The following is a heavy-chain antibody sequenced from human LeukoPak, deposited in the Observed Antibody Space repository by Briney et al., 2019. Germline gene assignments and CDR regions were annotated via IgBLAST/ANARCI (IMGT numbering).Heavy chain of an antibody. CDR1: GFTFSSYS. Sequence: GGSLRLSCAASGFTFSSYSMNWVRQAPGKGLEWVSSISSSSSYIYYADSVKGRFTISRDNAKNSLYLQMNSLRAEDTAVYYCAKPLYCSGGSCYPGFDYWGQGTLVTVSS. CDR2: ISSSSSYI. V-gene: IGHV3-21*04. J-gene: IGHJ4*02. CDR3: AKPLYCSGGSCYPGFDY. D-gene: IGHD2-15*01.